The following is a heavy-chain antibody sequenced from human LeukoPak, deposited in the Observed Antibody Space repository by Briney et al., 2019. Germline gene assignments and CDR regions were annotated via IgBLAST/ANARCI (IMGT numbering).Heavy chain of an antibody. Sequence: SETLSFTCTVSGGSISSSNYYWGWIRQPPGKGLEWIGSIYYSGSTYYNPSLKSRVTISVDTSKIQFSLKLNSVTATDTAVYYCARRGTSWYYFDYWGLGTPVTVSS. V-gene: IGHV4-39*01. CDR3: ARRGTSWYYFDY. J-gene: IGHJ4*02. CDR1: GGSISSSNYY. CDR2: IYYSGST.